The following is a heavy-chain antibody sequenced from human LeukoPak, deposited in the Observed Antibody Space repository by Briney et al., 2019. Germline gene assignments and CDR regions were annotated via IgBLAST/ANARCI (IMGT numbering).Heavy chain of an antibody. J-gene: IGHJ5*02. Sequence: ASVKVSCKASGYTFTSYDINWVRQATGQGLEWMGWMNPNSGNTGYAQKFQGRVTMTRDTSISTAYMELSRLRSDDTAVYYCARDSTYYYDSSGYYSTWGQGTLVTVSS. CDR3: ARDSTYYYDSSGYYST. CDR2: MNPNSGNT. V-gene: IGHV1-8*01. D-gene: IGHD3-22*01. CDR1: GYTFTSYD.